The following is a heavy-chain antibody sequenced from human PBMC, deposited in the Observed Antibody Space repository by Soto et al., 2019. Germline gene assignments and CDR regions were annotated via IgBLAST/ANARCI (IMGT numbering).Heavy chain of an antibody. J-gene: IGHJ6*02. V-gene: IGHV4-31*03. CDR1: GGSISSGGYY. Sequence: QVQLQESGPGLVKPSQTLSLTCTVSGGSISSGGYYWSWIRQHPGKGLEWIGYIYYSGSTYYNPSLKSRVTISVDTSKNQFFLKLSSVTAADTAVYYCARDQGRYYYYYGMDVWGQGTTVTVSS. CDR3: ARDQGRYYYYYGMDV. CDR2: IYYSGST.